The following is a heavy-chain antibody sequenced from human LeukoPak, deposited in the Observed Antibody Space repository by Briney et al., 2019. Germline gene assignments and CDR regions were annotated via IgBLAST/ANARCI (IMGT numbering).Heavy chain of an antibody. CDR2: INHSGST. CDR3: AGTVSWYSKGGFDY. V-gene: IGHV4-34*01. CDR1: GGSISSYY. D-gene: IGHD6-13*01. Sequence: PSETLSLTCTVSGGSISSYYWSWIRQPPGKGLEWIGEINHSGSTNYNPSLKSRVTISVDTSKNQFSLKLSSVTAADTAVYYCAGTVSWYSKGGFDYWGQGTLVTVSS. J-gene: IGHJ4*02.